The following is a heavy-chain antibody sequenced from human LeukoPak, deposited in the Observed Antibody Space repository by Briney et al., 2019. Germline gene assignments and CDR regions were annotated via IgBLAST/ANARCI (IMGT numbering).Heavy chain of an antibody. Sequence: ASVKVSCKASGYTFIDYYFNWVRQAPGQGPEWMGRINVKSGTTDYAQKFQGRVTVTRDTSISTAYMELSSLRSDDTAVYYCARVGRESSTGWLDYWGQGTLVTVSS. CDR3: ARVGRESSTGWLDY. CDR1: GYTFIDYY. V-gene: IGHV1-2*06. D-gene: IGHD6-19*01. J-gene: IGHJ4*02. CDR2: INVKSGTT.